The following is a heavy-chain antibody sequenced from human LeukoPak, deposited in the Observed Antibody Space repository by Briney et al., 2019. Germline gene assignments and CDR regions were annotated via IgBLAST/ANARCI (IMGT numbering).Heavy chain of an antibody. Sequence: GGSLRLSCAASGFTFSSYGMSWVRQAPGKGLEWVSAISGSGGSTYYADSVKGRFTISRDNSKNTLYLQMNSLRAEDTAVYYCARGPGLAVTGTDWGPGTLVTVSS. D-gene: IGHD6-19*01. V-gene: IGHV3-23*01. CDR3: ARGPGLAVTGTD. J-gene: IGHJ4*02. CDR1: GFTFSSYG. CDR2: ISGSGGST.